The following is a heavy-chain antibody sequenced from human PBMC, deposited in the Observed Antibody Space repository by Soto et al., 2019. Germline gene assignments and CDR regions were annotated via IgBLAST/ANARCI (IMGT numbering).Heavy chain of an antibody. CDR2: ISYDGSNK. Sequence: GGSLRLSCAASGFTFSIYAIHWFGQAPGKGLEWVAVISYDGSNKYYADSVKGRFTISRDNSKKTLYLQMNSLRADDTAVYYCVAGQYFFDYCGQGTLVTVSS. CDR1: GFTFSIYA. V-gene: IGHV3-30-3*01. J-gene: IGHJ4*02. CDR3: VAGQYFFDY. D-gene: IGHD6-19*01.